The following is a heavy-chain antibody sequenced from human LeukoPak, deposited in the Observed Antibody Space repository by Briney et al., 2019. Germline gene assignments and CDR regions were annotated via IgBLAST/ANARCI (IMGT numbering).Heavy chain of an antibody. J-gene: IGHJ3*02. D-gene: IGHD3-3*02. CDR1: GFTFSSYT. Sequence: GGSLRLSCAASGFTFSSYTMNWVRQAPGKGLEWVSSISSSSTHIYYADSVKGRFTISRDNAKNSLYLQMNSLRAEDTAVYYCARAFRSAFDIWGQGTMVTVSS. CDR3: ARAFRSAFDI. V-gene: IGHV3-21*01. CDR2: ISSSSTHI.